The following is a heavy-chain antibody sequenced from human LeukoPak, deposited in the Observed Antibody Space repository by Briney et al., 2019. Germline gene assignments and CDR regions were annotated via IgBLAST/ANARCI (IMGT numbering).Heavy chain of an antibody. CDR2: MNPNSGNT. Sequence: ASVKVSCKASGYTFTSYDINWVRQATGQGLEWMGWMNPNSGNTGYAQKFQGRVTMTRNTSISTAYMELSSLRAEDTAVYYCARDYDSSGYPAPSDYWGQGTLVTVSS. J-gene: IGHJ4*02. D-gene: IGHD3-22*01. V-gene: IGHV1-8*01. CDR3: ARDYDSSGYPAPSDY. CDR1: GYTFTSYD.